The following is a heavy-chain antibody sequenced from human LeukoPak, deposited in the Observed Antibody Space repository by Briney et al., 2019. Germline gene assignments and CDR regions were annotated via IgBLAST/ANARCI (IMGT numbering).Heavy chain of an antibody. J-gene: IGHJ4*02. CDR1: GYTFTSYG. D-gene: IGHD1-1*01. CDR3: AKGRRVDADDHFDY. CDR2: ISAYNGNT. V-gene: IGHV1-18*01. Sequence: ASVKVSCKASGYTFTSYGISWVRQAPGQGLEWMGWISAYNGNTNYAQKLQGRVTMTTDTSTSTAYMELSSLRSDDTAVYYCAKGRRVDADDHFDYWGQGTLVTVSS.